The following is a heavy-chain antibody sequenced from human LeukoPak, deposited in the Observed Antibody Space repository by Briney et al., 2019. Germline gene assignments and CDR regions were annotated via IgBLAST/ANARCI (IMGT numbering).Heavy chain of an antibody. V-gene: IGHV3-23*01. CDR1: GFTFSTYA. J-gene: IGHJ4*02. CDR2: FSGGGYT. CDR3: AKGVDYDILTGSDY. Sequence: PGASLRLSCAASGFTFSTYAMNWVRRAPGRGPQGVSGFSGGGYTYYADSVKGRFTISRDNSKNTLYLQMNSLSAEDTAVYYCAKGVDYDILTGSDYWGQGTLVTVSS. D-gene: IGHD3-9*01.